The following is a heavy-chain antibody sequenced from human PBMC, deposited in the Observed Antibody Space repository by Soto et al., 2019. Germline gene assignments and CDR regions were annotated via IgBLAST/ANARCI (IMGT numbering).Heavy chain of an antibody. CDR3: TRGVSYGFDF. Sequence: GGSLRLSCVASGFNFNIYSMNWVRQAPGKGLEWVSYMTSDSKTIHYADSVKGRFAISRENAKNSVFLQMNSLRAEDTGVYYCTRGVSYGFDFWGQGTMVTVSS. J-gene: IGHJ3*01. CDR1: GFNFNIYS. CDR2: MTSDSKTI. D-gene: IGHD3-10*01. V-gene: IGHV3-48*01.